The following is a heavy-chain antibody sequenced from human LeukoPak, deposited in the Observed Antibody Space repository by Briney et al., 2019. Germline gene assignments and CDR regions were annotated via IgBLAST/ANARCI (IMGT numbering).Heavy chain of an antibody. CDR1: VYTFTVYY. D-gene: IGHD4-17*01. CDR2: INPNSGGT. J-gene: IGHJ5*02. V-gene: IGHV1-2*02. CDR3: ARGASGVYTVTTSWFDP. Sequence: GASVTVSFKSSVYTFTVYYMHWVRQAPGQGLEWMGWINPNSGGTNYPQRFQGRVTMTRDTSISTAYMELSRLRSDDTAVYYCARGASGVYTVTTSWFDPWGQGTLITVSS.